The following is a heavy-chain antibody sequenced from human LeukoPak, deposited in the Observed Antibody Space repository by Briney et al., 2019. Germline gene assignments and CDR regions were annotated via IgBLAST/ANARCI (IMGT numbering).Heavy chain of an antibody. V-gene: IGHV4-59*01. J-gene: IGHJ3*02. CDR1: GGSISSYY. CDR3: ARGLGYGEYLVPFDI. D-gene: IGHD4-17*01. Sequence: SETLSLTCSVSGGSISSYYWSWIRQPPGKGLEWIGYIYYSGSTNYNPSLKSRVTISVDTSKNQFSLKLSSVTAADTAVYYCARGLGYGEYLVPFDIWGQGTLVTVSS. CDR2: IYYSGST.